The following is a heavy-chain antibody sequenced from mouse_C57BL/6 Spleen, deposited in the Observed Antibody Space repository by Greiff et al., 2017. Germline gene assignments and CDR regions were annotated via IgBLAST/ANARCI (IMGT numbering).Heavy chain of an antibody. D-gene: IGHD2-3*01. CDR1: GFTFSSYA. Sequence: EVKLEESGGGLVKPGGSLKLSCAASGFTFSSYAMSWVRQTPEKRLEWVATISDGGSYTYYPDNVKGRFTISRDNAKNNLYLQMSHLKSEDTAMYYCARRDGYPHYYAMDYWGQGTSVTVSS. CDR2: ISDGGSYT. J-gene: IGHJ4*01. CDR3: ARRDGYPHYYAMDY. V-gene: IGHV5-4*03.